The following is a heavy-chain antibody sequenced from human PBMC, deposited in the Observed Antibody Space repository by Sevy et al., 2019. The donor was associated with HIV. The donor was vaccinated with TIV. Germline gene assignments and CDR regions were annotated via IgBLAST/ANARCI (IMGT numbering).Heavy chain of an antibody. Sequence: GGSLRLSCVASGFTFNNFWMAWVRQAPGKGLEWFANIKPDGSESNHVGSVKGRFTISRENAKNLLYLQMDSLAAEDTAGHFWSRGVGGGHFDYWGQGTLVTVSS. J-gene: IGHJ4*01. V-gene: IGHV3-7*03. CDR3: SRGVGGGHFDY. CDR1: GFTFNNFW. D-gene: IGHD1-26*01. CDR2: IKPDGSES.